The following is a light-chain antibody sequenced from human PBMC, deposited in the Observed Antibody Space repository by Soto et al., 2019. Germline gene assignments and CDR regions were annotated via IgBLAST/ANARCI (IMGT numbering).Light chain of an antibody. CDR2: DAS. Sequence: EIVLTQSPATLSLSPGERATLSCRASQSVSSYLAWYQQKPGQAPRLLIYDASNRATGIPDRFSGSGSGTGFTLTISNLKPEDSAVYYCQQRGNSITFGGGTKVDI. CDR1: QSVSSY. J-gene: IGKJ4*02. V-gene: IGKV3-11*01. CDR3: QQRGNSIT.